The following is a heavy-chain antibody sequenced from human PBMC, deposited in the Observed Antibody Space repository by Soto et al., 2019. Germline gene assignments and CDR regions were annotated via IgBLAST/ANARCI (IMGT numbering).Heavy chain of an antibody. D-gene: IGHD3-16*01. J-gene: IGHJ4*02. CDR1: GFTFRDHA. CDR2: ISGTTYGGTA. CDR3: SGHGGFSAP. Sequence: QAGGSLRLSCSASGFTFRDHAVSWVRQAPGKGPEWVILISGTTYGGTAEYAASVRGRFIVSREDSKRIVYLQMNSLKTEDTAVYYCSGHGGFSAPWGPGTLVTVSS. V-gene: IGHV3-49*04.